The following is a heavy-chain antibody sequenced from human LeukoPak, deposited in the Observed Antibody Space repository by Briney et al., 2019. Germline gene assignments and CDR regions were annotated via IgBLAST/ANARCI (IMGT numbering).Heavy chain of an antibody. D-gene: IGHD1-26*01. CDR2: INQDGSGK. CDR3: ARVVGAGYFDL. V-gene: IGHV3-7*01. CDR1: GFSFSNYW. J-gene: IGHJ2*01. Sequence: GGSLRLSCAASGFSFSNYWMSWVRQAPGKGLEWVANINQDGSGKYYVDSVKGRFTISRDNAKNSLYLQMNSLRAEDTAVYYCARVVGAGYFDLWGRGTLVTVSS.